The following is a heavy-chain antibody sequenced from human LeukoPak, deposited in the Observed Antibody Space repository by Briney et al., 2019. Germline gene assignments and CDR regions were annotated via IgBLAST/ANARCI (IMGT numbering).Heavy chain of an antibody. CDR2: ISYDGSNK. Sequence: PGGSLRLSCAASGFTFSSYGMHWVRQAPGKGLEWVAVISYDGSNKYYADSVKGRFTISRDNSKNTLYLQMNSLRDEDTAVYYCAKDLYPLSSGYLFDYWGQGTLVTVSS. CDR3: AKDLYPLSSGYLFDY. CDR1: GFTFSSYG. J-gene: IGHJ4*02. D-gene: IGHD3-22*01. V-gene: IGHV3-33*05.